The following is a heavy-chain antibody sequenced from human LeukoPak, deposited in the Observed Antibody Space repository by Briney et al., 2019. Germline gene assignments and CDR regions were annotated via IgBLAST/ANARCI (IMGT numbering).Heavy chain of an antibody. D-gene: IGHD5-12*01. CDR1: GGSISSSSYS. J-gene: IGHJ4*02. CDR3: WAIVTTIKLDF. CDR2: VSHSGSI. Sequence: PSETLSLTYTVSGGSISSSSYSWGWIRQPPGKGLEWIGSVSHSGSINYDPSLKNRVTISVDTSKNQFSLKLSSVTAADTAVHYCWAIVTTIKLDFWGQGTLVTVSS. V-gene: IGHV4-39*01.